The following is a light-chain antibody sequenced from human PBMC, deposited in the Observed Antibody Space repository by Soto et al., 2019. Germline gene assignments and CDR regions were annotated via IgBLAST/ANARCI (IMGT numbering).Light chain of an antibody. V-gene: IGLV2-14*01. Sequence: QSALTQPASVSGSPGQSITISCTGTSSDVGGYHYVSWYQQHPGKAPKLMIYEVSNRPSGVSNRLSGSKSGNTASLTISGLQAEDEADYFCSSYGSTSTRYVFGTGTKLTVL. J-gene: IGLJ1*01. CDR2: EVS. CDR3: SSYGSTSTRYV. CDR1: SSDVGGYHY.